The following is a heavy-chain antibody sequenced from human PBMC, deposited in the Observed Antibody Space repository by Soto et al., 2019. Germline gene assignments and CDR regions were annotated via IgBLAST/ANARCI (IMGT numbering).Heavy chain of an antibody. V-gene: IGHV3-30*18. CDR3: AKDHGVYVGMGDY. CDR1: GFTFSSYG. D-gene: IGHD6-13*01. J-gene: IGHJ4*02. Sequence: GGSLRLSCAASGFTFSSYGMHWVRQAPGKGLEWVAVISYDGSNKYYADSVKGRFTISRDNSKNTLYLQMNSLRAEDTAVYYCAKDHGVYVGMGDYWGQGTLVTVSS. CDR2: ISYDGSNK.